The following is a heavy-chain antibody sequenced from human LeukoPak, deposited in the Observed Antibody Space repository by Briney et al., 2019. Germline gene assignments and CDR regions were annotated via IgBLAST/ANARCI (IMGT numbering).Heavy chain of an antibody. J-gene: IGHJ4*02. V-gene: IGHV4-34*01. D-gene: IGHD3-22*01. CDR1: GGSFSGYY. CDR3: ASSGSGGGDY. CDR2: INHSGST. Sequence: SETLSLTCAVYGGSFSGYYWSWIRQPPGKGLEWIGEINHSGSTNYNPSLKSRVTISVDTSKNQFSLKLSSVTAADTAVYYCASSGSGGGDYWGQGTLVTVSS.